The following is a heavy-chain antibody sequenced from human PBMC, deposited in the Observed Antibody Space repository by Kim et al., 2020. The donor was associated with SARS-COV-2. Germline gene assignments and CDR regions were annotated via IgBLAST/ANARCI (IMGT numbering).Heavy chain of an antibody. CDR2: IYYSGST. CDR1: DGSISSSNYY. V-gene: IGHV4-39*07. Sequence: SETLSLTCTVSDGSISSSNYYWGWIRQPPGKGLEWIGSIYYSGSTYYNPSLKSRVTISVDTSKNQFSLTLSSVTAADTAVYYCARCPRDSGSSGSWPMGDNWFDPWGQGTVVTVSS. J-gene: IGHJ5*02. D-gene: IGHD6-13*01. CDR3: ARCPRDSGSSGSWPMGDNWFDP.